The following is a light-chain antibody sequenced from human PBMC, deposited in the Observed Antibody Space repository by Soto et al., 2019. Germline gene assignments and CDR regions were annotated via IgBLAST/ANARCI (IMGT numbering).Light chain of an antibody. J-gene: IGKJ1*01. Sequence: EIVLTQSPGTLSLSPGERATLSCRASQSVSSSYLAWYQQKPGQAPRLLIYGASSRATGIPDRFSGSGSGTDFTLTISRLEPEDFAVYYCQKYGSSLWTFGKGTKVEIK. CDR2: GAS. CDR3: QKYGSSLWT. V-gene: IGKV3-20*01. CDR1: QSVSSSY.